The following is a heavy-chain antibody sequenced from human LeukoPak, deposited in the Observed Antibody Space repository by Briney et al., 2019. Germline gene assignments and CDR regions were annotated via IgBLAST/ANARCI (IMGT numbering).Heavy chain of an antibody. J-gene: IGHJ4*02. CDR1: GFIFSNYW. V-gene: IGHV3-7*01. Sequence: GGSLRLSCAASGFIFSNYWMSWVRQAPGKGLEWVANIKQDGSEKYYVDSVKGRFTISRDNAKNSLYLQMNSLRAEDTAVYYCARDDYGDYGTRWGQGTLVTVSS. CDR2: IKQDGSEK. CDR3: ARDDYGDYGTR. D-gene: IGHD4-17*01.